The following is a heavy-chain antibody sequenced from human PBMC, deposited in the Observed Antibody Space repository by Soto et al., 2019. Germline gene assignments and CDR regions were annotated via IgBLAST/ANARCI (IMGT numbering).Heavy chain of an antibody. J-gene: IGHJ3*02. CDR2: INHSRST. CDR3: ALVVVVAATTNAFDI. Sequence: QVQLQQWGAGLLKPSETLSLTCAVYGGSFSGYYWSWIRQPPGKGLEWIGEINHSRSTNYNPSLKSRVTISVDTSKNQFSLKLSSVTAADTAVYYCALVVVVAATTNAFDIWGQGTMVTVSS. CDR1: GGSFSGYY. V-gene: IGHV4-34*01. D-gene: IGHD2-15*01.